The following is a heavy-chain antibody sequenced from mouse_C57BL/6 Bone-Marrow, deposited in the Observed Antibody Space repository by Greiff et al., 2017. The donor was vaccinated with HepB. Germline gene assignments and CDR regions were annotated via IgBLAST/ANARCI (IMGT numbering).Heavy chain of an antibody. J-gene: IGHJ3*01. CDR1: GYSFTGYY. V-gene: IGHV1-42*01. Sequence: EVKVVESGPELVKPGASVKISCKASGYSFTGYYMNWVKQSPEKSLEWIGEINPSTGGTTYNQKFKAKATLTVDKSSSTAYMQLKSLTSEDSAVYYCARVYDYDGAWFAYWGQGTLVTVSA. D-gene: IGHD2-4*01. CDR2: INPSTGGT. CDR3: ARVYDYDGAWFAY.